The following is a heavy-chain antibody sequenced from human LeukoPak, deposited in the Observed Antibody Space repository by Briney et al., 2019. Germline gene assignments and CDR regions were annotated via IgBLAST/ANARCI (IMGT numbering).Heavy chain of an antibody. J-gene: IGHJ4*02. CDR1: GYTFTSYG. CDR3: ARAYCSSTSCYAGSVY. Sequence: ASVKVSCKASGYTFTSYGISWVRQAPGQGLEWMGWINTYNGNTNYAQKLQGRVTMTTDTSTSTAYMELRSLRSDDTAVYYCARAYCSSTSCYAGSVYWGPGTLVTVSS. V-gene: IGHV1-18*01. D-gene: IGHD2-2*01. CDR2: INTYNGNT.